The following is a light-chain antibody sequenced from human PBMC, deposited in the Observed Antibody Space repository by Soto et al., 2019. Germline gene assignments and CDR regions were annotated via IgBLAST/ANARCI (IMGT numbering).Light chain of an antibody. J-gene: IGKJ1*01. CDR2: GAS. V-gene: IGKV3-20*01. CDR3: QQYGSSSWT. CDR1: QSVSSSY. Sequence: EIVLTQSPGTLSLSPGERATLSCRASQSVSSSYLAWYQHKPGQAPRLLIYGASSRATGIPDRFSRSGSGTDFTLTISRLAPEDFAVYYCQQYGSSSWTFGQGTKVDVK.